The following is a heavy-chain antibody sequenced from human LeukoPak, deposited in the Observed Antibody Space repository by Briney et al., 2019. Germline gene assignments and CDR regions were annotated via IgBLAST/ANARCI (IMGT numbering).Heavy chain of an antibody. CDR3: ARGVRIRVTATGELDY. Sequence: SQTLSLTCTVSGGSISSGGYYWSWIRQHPGKGLEWIGYIYYSGSTYYNPSLKSRVAISVDTSKNQFSLKLSSVTAADTAVYYCARGVRIRVTATGELDYWGQGTLVTVSS. CDR2: IYYSGST. V-gene: IGHV4-31*03. J-gene: IGHJ4*02. D-gene: IGHD2-21*02. CDR1: GGSISSGGYY.